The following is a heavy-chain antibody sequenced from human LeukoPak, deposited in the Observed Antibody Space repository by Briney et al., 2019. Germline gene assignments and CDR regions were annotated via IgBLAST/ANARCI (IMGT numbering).Heavy chain of an antibody. CDR1: GFTFSSYE. J-gene: IGHJ6*04. CDR2: ISRSGSDI. Sequence: GGSLRLSCTGSGFTFSSYEMNWVRQAPGKGLEWVSYISRSGSDIYYADSVKGRFTISRDNAKNSLYLQMSSLRAEDTAVYYCAELGITMIGGVWGKGTTVTISS. CDR3: AELGITMIGGV. V-gene: IGHV3-48*03. D-gene: IGHD3-10*02.